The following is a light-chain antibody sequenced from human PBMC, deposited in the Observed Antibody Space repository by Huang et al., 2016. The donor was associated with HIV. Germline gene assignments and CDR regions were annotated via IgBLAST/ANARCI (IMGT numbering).Light chain of an antibody. CDR2: SAS. Sequence: EIVLTQSPAPLSVSPGERATLSCRASQSVGSDLALYQHRPGQAPRPLIYSASTRATGIPARFSGSGYGTDFILTVSSLQSEDFALYYCQQYRDWPPYTFGQGTKLEIK. CDR1: QSVGSD. V-gene: IGKV3-15*01. J-gene: IGKJ2*01. CDR3: QQYRDWPPYT.